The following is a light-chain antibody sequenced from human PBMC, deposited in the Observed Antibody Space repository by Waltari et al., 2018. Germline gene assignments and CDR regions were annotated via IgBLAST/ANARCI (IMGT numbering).Light chain of an antibody. J-gene: IGKJ1*01. CDR3: QKYDFLPAT. CDR2: HES. Sequence: IVLTQSPGTLSLSPGERATLSCRASQGVGKYLAWYQQRPGQAPRLLLYHESIRATGIPDRFSGSGSGKDFSLTISRLEPEDFAVYYCQKYDFLPATFGQGTTVEIK. V-gene: IGKV3-20*01. CDR1: QGVGKY.